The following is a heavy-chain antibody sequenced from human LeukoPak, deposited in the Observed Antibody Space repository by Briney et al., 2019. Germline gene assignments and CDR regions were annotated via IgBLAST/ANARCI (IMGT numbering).Heavy chain of an antibody. CDR2: IIPIFGSA. D-gene: IGHD2-2*01. J-gene: IGHJ3*02. CDR3: ARAVRDFVVVPAANDALDI. Sequence: ASVKVSCKAFGYTFTDYYMHWVRQAPGQGLEWMGGIIPIFGSANYAQKFQGRLTITTDESTSTAYMELSSLRSDDTAVYYCARAVRDFVVVPAANDALDIWGQGTMATVSS. V-gene: IGHV1-69*05. CDR1: GYTFTDYY.